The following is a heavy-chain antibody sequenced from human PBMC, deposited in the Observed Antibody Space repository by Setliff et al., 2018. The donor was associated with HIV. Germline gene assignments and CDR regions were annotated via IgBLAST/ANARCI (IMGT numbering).Heavy chain of an antibody. V-gene: IGHV4-34*01. Sequence: PSETLSLTCAVYGGSFSGYYWTWIRQPPGKGLEWIGGINHSGSTNDNPSLKSRLTISVDTSKNQFSLRLRSVTAADSAVYYCASGTLVVPDARDYYYYLDIWGQGNTVTVSS. CDR3: ASGTLVVPDARDYYYYLDI. J-gene: IGHJ6*03. CDR2: INHSGST. D-gene: IGHD2-2*01. CDR1: GGSFSGYY.